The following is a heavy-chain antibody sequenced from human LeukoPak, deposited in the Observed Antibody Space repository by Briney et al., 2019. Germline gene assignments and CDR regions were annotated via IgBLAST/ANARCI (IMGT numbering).Heavy chain of an antibody. V-gene: IGHV4-59*01. J-gene: IGHJ5*02. CDR2: IYYSGST. CDR3: ARSPMVRGVIKNPLVRFDP. Sequence: PSETLSLTCTVSGGSISSYYWSWIRQPPGKGLEWIGYIYYSGSTNYNPSLKSRVTISVDTSKNQFSLKLSSVTAADTAVYYCARSPMVRGVIKNPLVRFDPWGQGTLVTVSS. CDR1: GGSISSYY. D-gene: IGHD3-10*01.